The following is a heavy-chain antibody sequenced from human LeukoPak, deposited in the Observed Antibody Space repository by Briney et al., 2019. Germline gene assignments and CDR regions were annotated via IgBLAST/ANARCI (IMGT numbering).Heavy chain of an antibody. Sequence: PSETLSLTCTVSGGSIRSSSHYWGWIRQPPGKGLEWIGSIHYSGSTYYNASLKSRLTISVDTSKNQLSLKLSSVTAADTAVYYCARDRGRSGSYYDYWGQGTLVTVSS. CDR1: GGSIRSSSHY. CDR2: IHYSGST. D-gene: IGHD1-26*01. J-gene: IGHJ4*02. CDR3: ARDRGRSGSYYDY. V-gene: IGHV4-39*02.